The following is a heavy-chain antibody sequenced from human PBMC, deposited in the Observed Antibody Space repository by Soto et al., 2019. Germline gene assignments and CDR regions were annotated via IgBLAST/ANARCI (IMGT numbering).Heavy chain of an antibody. D-gene: IGHD5-12*01. CDR1: GFTFSTHW. Sequence: EVQLLESGGGLIQPGGSLRLSCAASGFTFSTHWMHWVRQAPGKGLVWVSRINSDGSTTNYVDSVKGRFTISRDNAKNTVYLQMNSLRAEDTAVYYCARVPTGGYAWVWGQGTLVTVSS. CDR2: INSDGSTT. J-gene: IGHJ4*02. CDR3: ARVPTGGYAWV. V-gene: IGHV3-74*01.